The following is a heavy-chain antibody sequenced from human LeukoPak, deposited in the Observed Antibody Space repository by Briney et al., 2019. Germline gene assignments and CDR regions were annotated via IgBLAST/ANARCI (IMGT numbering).Heavy chain of an antibody. CDR2: ISDDGSKG. V-gene: IGHV3-30*18. Sequence: GRSLRLSCAAPGFSFNSHGMHWVRQAPDKGLEWVAVISDDGSKGYYADSVKGRFTISRENSKNVLYLQMSSLRAEDTAVYYCAKDYNRGLPDYWGQGTLVIVSS. CDR1: GFSFNSHG. D-gene: IGHD2-21*01. J-gene: IGHJ4*02. CDR3: AKDYNRGLPDY.